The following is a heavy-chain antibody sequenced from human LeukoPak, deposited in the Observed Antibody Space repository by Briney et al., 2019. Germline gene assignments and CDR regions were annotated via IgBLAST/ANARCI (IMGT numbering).Heavy chain of an antibody. J-gene: IGHJ4*02. CDR3: AREVFYSDWQLTTKTGGIYYFDY. Sequence: GGSLRLSCAAYGFTFDDYGMSWVRQAPGKGLECVSGINWNGGSTGYADSVKGRFTISRDNAKNSLYLQMNSLRAEDTALYYCAREVFYSDWQLTTKTGGIYYFDYWGQGTLVTVSS. CDR2: INWNGGST. D-gene: IGHD6-6*01. CDR1: GFTFDDYG. V-gene: IGHV3-20*04.